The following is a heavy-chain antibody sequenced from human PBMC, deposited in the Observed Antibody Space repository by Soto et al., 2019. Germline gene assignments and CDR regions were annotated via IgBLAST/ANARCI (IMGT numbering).Heavy chain of an antibody. CDR1: WGSISCYF. J-gene: IGHJ4*02. V-gene: IGHV4-59*01. Sequence: ASEALFLTSTFSWGSISCYFWRWNPQPPGKGLEWTGYLHYSGSTNYTPSLKSRVTISVDTSKNQFSLKLSSVTAADTAVYYCAGRYGGNFDYWGQGTLVTV. CDR2: LHYSGST. CDR3: AGRYGGNFDY. D-gene: IGHD1-26*01.